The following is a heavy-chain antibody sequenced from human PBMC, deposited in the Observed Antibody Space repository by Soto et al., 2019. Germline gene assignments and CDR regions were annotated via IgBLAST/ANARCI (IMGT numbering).Heavy chain of an antibody. V-gene: IGHV3-33*01. D-gene: IGHD1-26*01. CDR1: GFTFSSYG. J-gene: IGHJ4*02. Sequence: QVQLVESGGGVVQPGRSLRLSCAASGFTFSSYGMHWVRQAPGKGLEWVAVIWYDGSNKYYADSVKGRFTISRDNSKNTLFLQMSSLRAEDTAVYYCARDGSGSSHYFDYWGQGTLVTVSS. CDR2: IWYDGSNK. CDR3: ARDGSGSSHYFDY.